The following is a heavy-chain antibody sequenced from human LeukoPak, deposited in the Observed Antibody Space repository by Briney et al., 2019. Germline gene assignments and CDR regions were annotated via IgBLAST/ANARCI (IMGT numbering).Heavy chain of an antibody. CDR3: ARLPEDTAMVTSYYGMDV. V-gene: IGHV3-74*01. D-gene: IGHD5-18*01. CDR2: INSDGSST. CDR1: GFTFSSYW. Sequence: GGSLRLSCAASGFTFSSYWMHWVRQAPGKGLVWVSRINSDGSSTSYADSVKGRFTISRDNAKNTLYLQMNSLRAEDTAVYYCARLPEDTAMVTSYYGMDVWGQGTTVTVSS. J-gene: IGHJ6*02.